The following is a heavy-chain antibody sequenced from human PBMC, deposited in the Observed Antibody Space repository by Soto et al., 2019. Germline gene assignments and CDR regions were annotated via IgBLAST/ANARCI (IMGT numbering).Heavy chain of an antibody. CDR3: ARDSILRYFDWPYDDYYYYGMDV. CDR1: GDSVSSNSAA. D-gene: IGHD3-9*01. V-gene: IGHV6-1*01. CDR2: TYYRSKWYN. Sequence: SQTLSLTCAISGDSVSSNSAAWNWIRQSPSRGLEWLGRTYYRSKWYNDYAVSVKSRITINPDTSKNQFSLQLNSVTPEDTAVYYCARDSILRYFDWPYDDYYYYGMDVWGQGTTVTVSS. J-gene: IGHJ6*02.